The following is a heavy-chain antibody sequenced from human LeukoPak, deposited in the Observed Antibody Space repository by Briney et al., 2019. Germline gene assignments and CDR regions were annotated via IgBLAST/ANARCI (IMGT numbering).Heavy chain of an antibody. J-gene: IGHJ6*02. CDR3: AKDLHYVAMDV. CDR1: RFTFSIFA. V-gene: IGHV3-23*01. D-gene: IGHD3-16*01. Sequence: GGSLRLSCAASRFTFSIFAMNWVRQAPGKGLEWVSGISGSGDTTDYADSVKGRFTISRDNSKNTLFLQMSSLRAEDTALYYCAKDLHYVAMDVWGQGTTVTVSS. CDR2: ISGSGDTT.